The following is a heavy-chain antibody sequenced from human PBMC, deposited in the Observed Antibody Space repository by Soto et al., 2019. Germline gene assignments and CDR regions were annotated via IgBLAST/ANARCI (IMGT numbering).Heavy chain of an antibody. CDR3: ARLTTAYEYFQH. D-gene: IGHD4-4*01. V-gene: IGHV3-11*01. CDR2: ISSSGSTI. J-gene: IGHJ1*01. CDR1: GFTFSYYY. Sequence: GGSLRLSCAASGFTFSYYYMSWIRQAPGKGLEWVSYISSSGSTIYYADSVKGRFTISRDNAKNSLYLQMNSLRAEDTAVYYCARLTTAYEYFQHWGQGTLVTVSS.